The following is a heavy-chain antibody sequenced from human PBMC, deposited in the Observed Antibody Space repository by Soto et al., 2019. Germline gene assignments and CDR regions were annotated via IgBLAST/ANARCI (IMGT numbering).Heavy chain of an antibody. CDR2: ISSSSSYI. CDR1: GVTFSSYS. CDR3: ASESYCGGDCYSTLAEYFQH. D-gene: IGHD2-21*01. V-gene: IGHV3-21*01. Sequence: GGSLRLSCAASGVTFSSYSMNWVRQAPGKGLEWVSSISSSSSYIYYADSVKGRFTISRDNAKNSLYPQMNSLRAEDTAVYYCASESYCGGDCYSTLAEYFQHWGQGTLVTVSS. J-gene: IGHJ1*01.